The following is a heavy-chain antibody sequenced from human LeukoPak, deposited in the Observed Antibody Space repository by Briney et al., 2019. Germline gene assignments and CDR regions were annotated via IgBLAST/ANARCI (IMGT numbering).Heavy chain of an antibody. J-gene: IGHJ4*02. CDR1: GGSISSGSYY. CDR3: ARAYSNYGFDY. Sequence: PSQTLSLTCTVSGGSISSGSYYWSWIRQPAGKGLEWIGRIYTSGSTNYNPSLKSRVTISVDTSKNQFSLKLSSVTAADTAVYYCARAYSNYGFDYWGQGTLVTVSS. D-gene: IGHD4-11*01. V-gene: IGHV4-61*02. CDR2: IYTSGST.